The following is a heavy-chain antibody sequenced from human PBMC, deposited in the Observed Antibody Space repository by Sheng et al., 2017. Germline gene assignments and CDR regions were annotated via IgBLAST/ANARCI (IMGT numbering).Heavy chain of an antibody. CDR3: AKLNWFEGGRGDPGY. D-gene: IGHD3-10*01. CDR2: INWNADST. J-gene: IGHJ4*02. Sequence: EVQLVESGGSVVRPGGSLRLSCSASGFTFDDYGMSWVRQSPGKGLEWVSGINWNADSTDYADSVKGRFTISRDKSKNMVYLQMNSLRAEDTAVYYCAKLNWFEGGRGDPGYWGQGTLVTVSS. V-gene: IGHV3-20*04. CDR1: GFTFDDYG.